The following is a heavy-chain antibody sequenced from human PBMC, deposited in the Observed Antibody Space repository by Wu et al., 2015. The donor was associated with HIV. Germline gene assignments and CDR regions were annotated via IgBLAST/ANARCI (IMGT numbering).Heavy chain of an antibody. V-gene: IGHV1-69*13. CDR1: GGTFSSYA. D-gene: IGHD4-11*01. Sequence: QVQLVQSGAEIKKPGSSVKVSCKTSGGTFSSYAINWVRQAPGQGLEWMGRIIPIFGSTNFAQKFQGRITITADESTRTGYMELSSLKSEDTAVYYCARGRDYSKYVDCWGQGTLVTVSS. CDR3: ARGRDYSKYVDC. CDR2: IIPIFGST. J-gene: IGHJ4*02.